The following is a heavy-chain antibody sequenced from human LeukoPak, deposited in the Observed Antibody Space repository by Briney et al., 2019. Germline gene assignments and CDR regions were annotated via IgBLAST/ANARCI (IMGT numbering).Heavy chain of an antibody. CDR1: GFTFSSYA. CDR3: ARDFYQRGD. V-gene: IGHV3-23*01. J-gene: IGHJ4*02. Sequence: GGSLRLSCVVSGFTFSSYAMSWVRQAPGKGLEWVSGISGSGGSTYYADSVKGRFTISRDNTKNTLYLQVSSLRADDTAIYYCARDFYQRGDWGQGTLVTVSS. D-gene: IGHD2/OR15-2a*01. CDR2: ISGSGGST.